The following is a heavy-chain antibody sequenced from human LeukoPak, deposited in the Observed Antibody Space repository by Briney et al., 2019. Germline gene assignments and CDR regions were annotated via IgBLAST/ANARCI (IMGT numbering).Heavy chain of an antibody. J-gene: IGHJ6*02. D-gene: IGHD3-22*01. Sequence: GGSLRLSCAASGFTFSSYEMNWVRQAPGKGLEWVSYISSSGSTIYYADSVKGRFTISRDNAKNSLYLQMNSLRAEDTAVYYCAKPRDGSGYYDYYYYGMDVWGQGTTVTVSS. CDR2: ISSSGSTI. CDR1: GFTFSSYE. CDR3: AKPRDGSGYYDYYYYGMDV. V-gene: IGHV3-48*03.